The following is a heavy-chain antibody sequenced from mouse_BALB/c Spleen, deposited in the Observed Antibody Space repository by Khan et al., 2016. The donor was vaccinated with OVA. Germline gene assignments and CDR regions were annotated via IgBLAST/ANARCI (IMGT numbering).Heavy chain of an antibody. J-gene: IGHJ2*01. CDR2: ISSGGSLT. CDR3: VRVYFGYFDY. CDR1: GFTFSSYA. Sequence: EVELVESGGGLVKPGGSLKVSCAASGFTFSSYAMSWVRQTPEKRLEWVATISSGGSLTYYPASVQGRSTIPRDNGKNTSYLLMSSLRSEDTAMYYCVRVYFGYFDYWGQGTTLTVSS. D-gene: IGHD2-1*01. V-gene: IGHV5-9-3*01.